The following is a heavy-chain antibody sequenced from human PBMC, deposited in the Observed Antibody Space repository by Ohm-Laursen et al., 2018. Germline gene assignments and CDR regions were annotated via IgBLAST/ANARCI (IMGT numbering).Heavy chain of an antibody. CDR3: ARDKSSSVAGYFDY. CDR2: ISAYNGNT. CDR1: GYTFINYD. V-gene: IGHV1-18*01. D-gene: IGHD6-19*01. Sequence: ASVKVSCKVSGYTFINYDMSWVRQAPGQGLEWMGWISAYNGNTNYAQKLQGRVTMTTDTSTITAYMELRSLGSDDTAVYYCARDKSSSVAGYFDYWGQGTLVTVSS. J-gene: IGHJ4*02.